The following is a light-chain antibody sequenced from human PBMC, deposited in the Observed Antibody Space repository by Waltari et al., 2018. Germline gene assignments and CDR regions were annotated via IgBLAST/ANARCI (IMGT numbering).Light chain of an antibody. CDR3: CSYTGRATLI. J-gene: IGLJ2*01. CDR1: RSDIGAYSY. CDR2: DLT. Sequence: QSALTQPASVSGSPGHPIPLSCTGTRSDIGAYSYVSWYQQPPGRPPKLIIFDLTERPSGVSNRFSGSKSGNTASLTISGLQADDEADYYCCSYTGRATLICGGGTVLTVL. V-gene: IGLV2-14*01.